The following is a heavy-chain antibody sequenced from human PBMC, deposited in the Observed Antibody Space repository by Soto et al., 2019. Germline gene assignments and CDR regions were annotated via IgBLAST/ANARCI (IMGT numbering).Heavy chain of an antibody. Sequence: QVQLVESGGGVVQPGTSLRLSCAASGFTFSSCAMHWVRQAPGKGLEWVAIISYDGSDKYYADSVKGRFTITRDNSKNTLYRQMNGLRGEDTAVYYCATVNSWGTSWSTVDFWGQGTLVAVSS. CDR1: GFTFSSCA. J-gene: IGHJ4*02. D-gene: IGHD6-13*01. CDR3: ATVNSWGTSWSTVDF. CDR2: ISYDGSDK. V-gene: IGHV3-30-3*01.